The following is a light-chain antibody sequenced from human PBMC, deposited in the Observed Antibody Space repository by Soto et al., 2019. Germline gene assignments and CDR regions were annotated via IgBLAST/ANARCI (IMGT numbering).Light chain of an antibody. CDR3: QKHNGAPFT. V-gene: IGKV1-27*01. CDR2: ATS. CDR1: QCISNY. Sequence: DIQMTQSLSSLSASVGDRVTITCRASQCISNYLAWYQQKPGKIPKVLIYATSTLHSGVPSRFSGSGSGTDVTLTISSLQPEDVGSYYCQKHNGAPFTFGPGTKVDIK. J-gene: IGKJ3*01.